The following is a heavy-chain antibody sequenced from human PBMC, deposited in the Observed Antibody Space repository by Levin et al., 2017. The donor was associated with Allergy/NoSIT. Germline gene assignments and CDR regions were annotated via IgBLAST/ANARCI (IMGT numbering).Heavy chain of an antibody. J-gene: IGHJ5*02. CDR3: ATEGRYFQFDP. V-gene: IGHV1-24*01. D-gene: IGHD3-9*01. CDR2: FDPEDGET. CDR1: GYTLTELS. Sequence: GESLKISCKVSGYTLTELSMHWVRQAPGKGLEWMGGFDPEDGETIYAQKFQGRVTMTEDTSTDTAYMELSSLRSEDTAVYYCATEGRYFQFDPWGQGTLVTVSS.